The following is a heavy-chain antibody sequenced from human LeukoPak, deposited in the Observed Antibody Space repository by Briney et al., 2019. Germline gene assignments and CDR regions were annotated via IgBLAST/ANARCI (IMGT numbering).Heavy chain of an antibody. CDR1: GGSISSYY. CDR3: ASGYSYDLFDY. J-gene: IGHJ4*02. CDR2: IYTSGST. Sequence: PSETLSLTCTVSGGSISSYYWSWIRQPAGKGLEWIGRIYTSGSTNYNPSLKSRVTISVDTSKNQFSLKLSSVTAADTAVFYCASGYSYDLFDYWGQGTLVTVSS. V-gene: IGHV4-4*07. D-gene: IGHD5-18*01.